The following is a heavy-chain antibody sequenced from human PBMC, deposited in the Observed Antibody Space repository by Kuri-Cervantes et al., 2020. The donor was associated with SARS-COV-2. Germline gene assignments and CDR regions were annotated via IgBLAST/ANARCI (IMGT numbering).Heavy chain of an antibody. V-gene: IGHV3-11*06. CDR2: ISSSSSYT. CDR1: GFTFSDYY. J-gene: IGHJ5*02. D-gene: IGHD6-19*01. Sequence: GEFLKISCAASGFTFSDYYMSWIRQAPGKGLEWVSYISSSSSYTNYADSVKGRFTISRDNAKNSLYLQMNSLRAEDTAVYYCARGQGSGWYLGLSANWFDPWGQGTLVTVSS. CDR3: ARGQGSGWYLGLSANWFDP.